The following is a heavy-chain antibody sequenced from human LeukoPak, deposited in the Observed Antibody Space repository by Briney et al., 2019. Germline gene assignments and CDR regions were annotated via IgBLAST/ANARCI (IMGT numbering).Heavy chain of an antibody. CDR3: ARGPAGGGSYYFDY. V-gene: IGHV1-2*02. CDR2: INPNSGGT. D-gene: IGHD1-26*01. CDR1: GYTFTSYA. J-gene: IGHJ4*02. Sequence: ASVKVSCKASGYTFTSYAMNWVRQAPGQGLEWMGWINPNSGGTNYAQKFQGRVTMTRDTSISTAYMELSSLRSEDTAVYYCARGPAGGGSYYFDYWGQGTLVTVSS.